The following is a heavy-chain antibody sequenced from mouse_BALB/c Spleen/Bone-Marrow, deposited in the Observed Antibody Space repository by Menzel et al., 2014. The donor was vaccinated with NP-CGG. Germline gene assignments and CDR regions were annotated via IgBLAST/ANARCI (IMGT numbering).Heavy chain of an antibody. J-gene: IGHJ3*01. D-gene: IGHD2-4*01. CDR1: GFTFNNYG. V-gene: IGHV5-9-2*01. CDR2: ISGGGSYT. CDR3: ARHAYYDQTEVSFVY. Sequence: EVKLVESGGGLVKSGGSLKLSCAASGFTFNNYGMSWVRQTPEKRLEWVATISGGGSYTFYPDSVKGRFTISRDNAKNDLYLQLSSLRSEDTALYYRARHAYYDQTEVSFVYWGQGTLVTVSA.